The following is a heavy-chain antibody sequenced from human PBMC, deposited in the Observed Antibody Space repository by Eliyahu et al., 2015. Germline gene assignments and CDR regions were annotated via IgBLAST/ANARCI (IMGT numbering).Heavy chain of an antibody. J-gene: IGHJ4*02. Sequence: EVHLVESGGGLVQPGGSLRLXCAASXFSFSSYEVNWFXQAXGXRLEWVSYISNSGSDIKYADSVKGRFTISRDNVRNSVGLQMNSLRAEDTAVYYCWSAYLLSGFDCWGRGTLVTVSS. D-gene: IGHD2-21*01. CDR3: WSAYLLSGFDC. V-gene: IGHV3-48*03. CDR1: XFSFSSYE. CDR2: ISNSGSDI.